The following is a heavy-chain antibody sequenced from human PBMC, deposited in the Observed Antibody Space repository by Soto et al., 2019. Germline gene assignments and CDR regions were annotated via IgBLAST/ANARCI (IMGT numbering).Heavy chain of an antibody. CDR2: TSQSGNT. CDR1: TGSFSGYY. Sequence: SQSLSLPCSLDTGSFSGYYWSWIRQPPGKGLKWIGETSQSGNTNYSPSLKSRVSISIDASKKQFSLILSSLSAADTAAYYCARAPRGSGSSQSRCQCWGQGTLVVVSS. D-gene: IGHD6-6*01. J-gene: IGHJ4*03. CDR3: ARAPRGSGSSQSRCQC. V-gene: IGHV4-34*01.